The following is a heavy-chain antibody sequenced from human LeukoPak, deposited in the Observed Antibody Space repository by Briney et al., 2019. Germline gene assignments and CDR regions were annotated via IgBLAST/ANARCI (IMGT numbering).Heavy chain of an antibody. CDR2: IPYSGNT. D-gene: IGHD5-24*01. Sequence: SERLSLTCAVYGGSFSGYYWSWTRQPPGKGLEWIGSIPYSGNTYYNPSLKIRLTISVDTSKNQFSLKLSSVTAADTAVYYCATFIRSDGNFYCGHRDLFSASS. CDR3: ATFIRSDGNFY. V-gene: IGHV4-34*01. CDR1: GGSFSGYY. J-gene: IGHJ4*01.